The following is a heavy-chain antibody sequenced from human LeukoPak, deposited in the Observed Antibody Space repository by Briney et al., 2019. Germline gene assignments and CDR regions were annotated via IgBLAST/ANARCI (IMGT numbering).Heavy chain of an antibody. V-gene: IGHV4-39*01. J-gene: IGHJ6*03. CDR1: GGSISSSSYY. CDR3: ARKNYYYYYMDV. CDR2: IYYSGST. Sequence: SETLSLTCTVSGGSISSSSYYWGWIRQPPGKGLEWIGSIYYSGSTYYNPSLKSRVTISVDTSKNQFSLKLSSVPAADPAVYYCARKNYYYYYMDVWGKGTTVTVSS.